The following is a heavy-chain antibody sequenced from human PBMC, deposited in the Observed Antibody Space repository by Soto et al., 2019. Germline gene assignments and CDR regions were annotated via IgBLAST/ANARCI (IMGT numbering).Heavy chain of an antibody. V-gene: IGHV1-2*02. J-gene: IGHJ6*02. CDR2: INPNSGGT. CDR1: GYTFTGYY. D-gene: IGHD3-3*01. CDR3: VRDFGTIFGVVTSYYYYYYCMDV. Sequence: ASVKVSCKASGYTFTGYYMHWVRQAPGQGLEWMGWINPNSGGTNYAQKFQGRVTMTRDTSISTAYMELSRLRSDDTAVYYCVRDFGTIFGVVTSYYYYYYCMDVWGQGTTVTVSS.